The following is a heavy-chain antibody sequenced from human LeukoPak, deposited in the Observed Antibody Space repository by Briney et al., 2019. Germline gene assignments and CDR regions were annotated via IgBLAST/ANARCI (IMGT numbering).Heavy chain of an antibody. CDR2: INPSGGST. CDR3: ARDRKSGYSYASEY. V-gene: IGHV1-46*01. CDR1: GYTFTSYY. J-gene: IGHJ4*02. D-gene: IGHD5-18*01. Sequence: GASVKVSCKASGYTFTSYYMHWVRQAPGQGLEWMGIINPSGGSTSYAQKFQGRVTITADESTSTAYMELSSLRSEDTAVYYCARDRKSGYSYASEYWGQGTLVTVSS.